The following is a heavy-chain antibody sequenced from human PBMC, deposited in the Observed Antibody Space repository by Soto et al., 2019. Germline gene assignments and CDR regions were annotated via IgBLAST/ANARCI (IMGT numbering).Heavy chain of an antibody. Sequence: SETLSLTCTVSGGSISSYYWSWIRQPPGKGLEWIGYIYYSGSTNYNPSLKSRVTISVDTSKNQFSLKLSSVTAADTAVYYCARRKSIAAAGSPFDPWGQGTLVTVSS. D-gene: IGHD6-13*01. J-gene: IGHJ5*02. V-gene: IGHV4-59*08. CDR2: IYYSGST. CDR3: ARRKSIAAAGSPFDP. CDR1: GGSISSYY.